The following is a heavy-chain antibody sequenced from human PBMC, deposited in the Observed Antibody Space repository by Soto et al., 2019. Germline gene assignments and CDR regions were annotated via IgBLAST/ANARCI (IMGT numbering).Heavy chain of an antibody. D-gene: IGHD3-3*01. Sequence: QVQLVESGGGVVQPGRSLRLSCAASGFTFSSYGMHWVRQAPGKGLEWVASISFEGTNKYYGDSVKGRVTISRDNSNDTRYLQMSSLTVEDTAIYYCAKDRHYDFWSGFFYDSWGQGTLVTVHS. V-gene: IGHV3-30*18. CDR3: AKDRHYDFWSGFFYDS. J-gene: IGHJ5*01. CDR2: ISFEGTNK. CDR1: GFTFSSYG.